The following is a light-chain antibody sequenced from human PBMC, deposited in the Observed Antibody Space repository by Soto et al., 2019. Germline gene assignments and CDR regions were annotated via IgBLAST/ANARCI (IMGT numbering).Light chain of an antibody. V-gene: IGKV1-33*01. Sequence: DIQMTQSPSSLSASVGDRVTITCQASQDINSYLSWYQQQPGQAPKLLIYDASNLHPGVPSRFSGSGSGTDFTFTISSLQPEDIATYYCQQYETLPITVGQGTRLEIK. J-gene: IGKJ5*01. CDR3: QQYETLPIT. CDR1: QDINSY. CDR2: DAS.